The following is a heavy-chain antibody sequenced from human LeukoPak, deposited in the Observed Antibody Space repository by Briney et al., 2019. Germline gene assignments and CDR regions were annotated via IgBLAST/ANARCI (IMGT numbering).Heavy chain of an antibody. D-gene: IGHD3-22*01. Sequence: GESLKISCKVSGYRFTSYWIGWVRQMPGKGLEWMGTIYPGDSDTSHSPSFQGQVTISADQSISTAYLQWSSLKASDTAMYYCAIRSYYDTRGYYYFDYWGQGTLVTVSA. V-gene: IGHV5-51*01. CDR2: IYPGDSDT. CDR3: AIRSYYDTRGYYYFDY. CDR1: GYRFTSYW. J-gene: IGHJ4*02.